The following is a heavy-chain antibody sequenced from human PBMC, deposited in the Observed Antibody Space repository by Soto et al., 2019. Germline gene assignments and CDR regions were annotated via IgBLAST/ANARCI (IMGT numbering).Heavy chain of an antibody. J-gene: IGHJ4*02. Sequence: EGAVKGSCAAFGGPCTSNSMNWVRQAPGKGLEWVSSISSTTNYIYYGGSMKGRFTISRDNAKNSLYLEMNSLRAEDTAVYYCARESEDLTSNFDYWGQGTLVTVSS. CDR3: ARESEDLTSNFDY. CDR1: GGPCTSNS. V-gene: IGHV3-21*06. CDR2: ISSTTNYI.